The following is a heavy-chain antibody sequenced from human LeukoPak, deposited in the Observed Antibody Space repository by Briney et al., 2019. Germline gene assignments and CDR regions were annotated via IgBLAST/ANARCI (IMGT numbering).Heavy chain of an antibody. CDR2: ISYDGSNK. J-gene: IGHJ4*02. V-gene: IGHV3-30-3*01. CDR3: ARGAYYDFWSGLDY. D-gene: IGHD3-3*01. Sequence: PGGSLRLSCAASGFTFSSYAMHWVRQAPGKGLEWVAVISYDGSNKYYADSVKGRFTISRDNSKNTLYLQMNSLRAEDTAVYYCARGAYYDFWSGLDYWGQGTLVTVSS. CDR1: GFTFSSYA.